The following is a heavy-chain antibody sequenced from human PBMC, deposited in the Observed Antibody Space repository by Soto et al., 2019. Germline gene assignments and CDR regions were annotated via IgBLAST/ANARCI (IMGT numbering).Heavy chain of an antibody. J-gene: IGHJ6*02. V-gene: IGHV1-46*01. D-gene: IGHD6-6*01. CDR2: INPSGGST. CDR1: GYTFTSYY. CDR3: ARDRYSSSSFSSYYYYYGIDV. Sequence: ASVKVSCKASGYTFTSYYMHWVRQAPGQGLEWMGIINPSGGSTSYAQKFQGRVTMTRDTSTSTVYMELSSLRSEDTAVYYCARDRYSSSSFSSYYYYYGIDVWGQGTTVTVSS.